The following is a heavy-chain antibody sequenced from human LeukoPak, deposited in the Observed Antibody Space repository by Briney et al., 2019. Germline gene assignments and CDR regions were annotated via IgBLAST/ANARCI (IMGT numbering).Heavy chain of an antibody. V-gene: IGHV4-59*01. CDR1: GGSISSYY. Sequence: SETLSLTCTVSGGSISSYYWSWIRQPPGKGLEWIGYIYYSGSTKYNPSLKSRVTISVDASKTQFSLKLSSVTAADTAVYYCARGQRRLQDYWGQGTLVTVSS. J-gene: IGHJ4*02. CDR3: ARGQRRLQDY. CDR2: IYYSGST.